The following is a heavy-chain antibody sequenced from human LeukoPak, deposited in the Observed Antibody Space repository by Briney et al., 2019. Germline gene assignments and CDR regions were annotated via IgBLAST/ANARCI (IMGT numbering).Heavy chain of an antibody. Sequence: SVKVSCKASGGTFSSYAISWVRQAPGQGLEWMGGIIPIFGTANYAQKLQGRVTMTTDTSTSTAYMELRSLRSDDTAVYYCARGYDFWSGYQDYYFDYWGQGTLVTVSS. V-gene: IGHV1-69*05. CDR1: GGTFSSYA. D-gene: IGHD3-3*01. CDR2: IIPIFGTA. CDR3: ARGYDFWSGYQDYYFDY. J-gene: IGHJ4*02.